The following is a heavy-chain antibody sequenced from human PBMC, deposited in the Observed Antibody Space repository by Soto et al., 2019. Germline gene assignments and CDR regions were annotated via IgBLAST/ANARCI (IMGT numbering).Heavy chain of an antibody. V-gene: IGHV1-3*01. J-gene: IGHJ5*02. CDR1: GYTLTSYA. CDR2: INAGNGNT. D-gene: IGHD6-19*01. Sequence: ASVKVSCKASGYTLTSYAMHWVRQAPGQRLEWMGWINAGNGNTKYSQKFQGRVTITRDTSASTAYMELSSLRSEDTAVYYCAREYIAVAGQVNWYDPWGQGTLVTVSS. CDR3: AREYIAVAGQVNWYDP.